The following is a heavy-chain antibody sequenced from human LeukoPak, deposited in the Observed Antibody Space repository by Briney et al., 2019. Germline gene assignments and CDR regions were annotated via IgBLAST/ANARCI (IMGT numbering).Heavy chain of an antibody. J-gene: IGHJ5*02. V-gene: IGHV4-59*12. CDR3: ARGHGSGSYYLNWFDP. D-gene: IGHD3-10*01. CDR2: IYYSGST. CDR1: GGSISSYY. Sequence: SETLSLTCTVSGGSISSYYWSWIRQPPGKGLEWIGYIYYSGSTNYNPSLKSRVTISVDTSKNQFSLKLSSVTAADTAVYYCARGHGSGSYYLNWFDPWGQGTLVTVSS.